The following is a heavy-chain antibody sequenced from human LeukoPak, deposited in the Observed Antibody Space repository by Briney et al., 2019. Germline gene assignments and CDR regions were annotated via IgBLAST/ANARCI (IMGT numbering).Heavy chain of an antibody. CDR2: IYTSGST. CDR1: GGSISSGSYY. Sequence: SETLSLTCTVSGGSISSGSYYWSWIRQPAGKGLEWIGRIYTSGSTNYNPSLKSRVTISVDTSKNQFSLKLSSVTAADTAVYYCARSSRNSYYYGSGSYYRYWFDPWGQGTLVTVSS. CDR3: ARSSRNSYYYGSGSYYRYWFDP. D-gene: IGHD3-10*01. J-gene: IGHJ5*02. V-gene: IGHV4-61*02.